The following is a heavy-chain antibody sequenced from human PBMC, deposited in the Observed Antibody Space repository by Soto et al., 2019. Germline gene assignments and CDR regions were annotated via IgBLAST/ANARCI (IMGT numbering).Heavy chain of an antibody. D-gene: IGHD3-9*01. Sequence: ASVKVSCKASGYTFTSYGISWVRQAPGQGLEWMGWISAYNGNTNYAQKLQGRVTMTTDTSTSTAYMELRSLRSDDTAVYYCAREDDILNASQSEYWGQGTLVTVSS. CDR2: ISAYNGNT. J-gene: IGHJ4*02. CDR3: AREDDILNASQSEY. V-gene: IGHV1-18*01. CDR1: GYTFTSYG.